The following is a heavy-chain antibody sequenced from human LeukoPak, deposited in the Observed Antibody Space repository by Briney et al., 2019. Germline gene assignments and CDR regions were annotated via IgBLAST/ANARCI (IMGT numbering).Heavy chain of an antibody. V-gene: IGHV1-69*01. CDR1: GGTFGSYA. CDR3: ARDPNYYGSGSYSYFDY. D-gene: IGHD3-10*01. CDR2: IIPIFGTA. Sequence: ASVKVSCKASGGTFGSYAISWVRQAPGQGLEWMGGIIPIFGTANYAQKFQGRVTITADESTSTAYMELSSLRSEDTAVYYCARDPNYYGSGSYSYFDYWGQGTLVTVSS. J-gene: IGHJ4*02.